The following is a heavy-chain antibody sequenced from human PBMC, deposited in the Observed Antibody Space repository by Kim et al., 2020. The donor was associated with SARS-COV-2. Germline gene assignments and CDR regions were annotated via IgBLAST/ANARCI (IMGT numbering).Heavy chain of an antibody. CDR3: ARDSSGFN. CDR2: ISGGSSLI. V-gene: IGHV3-21*01. CDR1: GFTFRTYT. D-gene: IGHD6-19*01. Sequence: GGSLRLSCTGSGFTFRTYTMNWVRLPPGRGLEWVSSISGGSSLIDYADSVRGRFTISRDNSKNSVYLQMDNLRAEDSALYYCARDSSGFNWGQGTLVTVS. J-gene: IGHJ1*01.